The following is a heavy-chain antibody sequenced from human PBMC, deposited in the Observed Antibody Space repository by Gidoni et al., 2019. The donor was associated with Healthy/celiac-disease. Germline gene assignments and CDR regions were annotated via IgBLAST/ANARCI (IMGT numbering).Heavy chain of an antibody. V-gene: IGHV3-30*02. J-gene: IGHJ6*03. CDR1: GFTFSSYG. CDR3: AKDGHSRVIDAYYYYYYMDV. Sequence: QVQLVESGGGVVQPGGSLRLSCAASGFTFSSYGMHWVRQAPGKGLEWVAFIRYDGSNKYYADSVKGRFTISRDNSKNTLYLQMNSLRAEDTAVYYCAKDGHSRVIDAYYYYYYMDVWGKGTTVTVSS. D-gene: IGHD3-16*02. CDR2: IRYDGSNK.